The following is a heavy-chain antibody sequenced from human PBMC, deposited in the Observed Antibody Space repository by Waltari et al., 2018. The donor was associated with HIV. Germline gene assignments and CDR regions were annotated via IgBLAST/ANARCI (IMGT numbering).Heavy chain of an antibody. CDR3: ASGGWRDAFDI. J-gene: IGHJ3*02. Sequence: QVQLVQSGAEVKKPGASVKVSCKASGYTFTGYYMHWVRQAPGQGLEWRGRSNPNSGGTNYVQKFEGRVTMTRDTSINTAYMELSRLRSDDTAVYYCASGGWRDAFDIWGQGTMVTVSS. CDR2: SNPNSGGT. V-gene: IGHV1-2*06. D-gene: IGHD6-19*01. CDR1: GYTFTGYY.